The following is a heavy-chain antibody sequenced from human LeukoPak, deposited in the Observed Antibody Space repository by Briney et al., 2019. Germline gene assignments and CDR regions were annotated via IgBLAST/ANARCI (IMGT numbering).Heavy chain of an antibody. V-gene: IGHV3-30-3*01. Sequence: GGSLRLSCRASGLSFRNAWMNWVRQAPGKGLEWVAVISYDGSNKYYADSVKGRFTISRDNSKSTLYLQMNSLRAEDTAVYYCARDFLPGIAAAGAFDYWGQGTLVTVSS. D-gene: IGHD6-13*01. CDR3: ARDFLPGIAAAGAFDY. CDR1: GLSFRNAW. J-gene: IGHJ4*02. CDR2: ISYDGSNK.